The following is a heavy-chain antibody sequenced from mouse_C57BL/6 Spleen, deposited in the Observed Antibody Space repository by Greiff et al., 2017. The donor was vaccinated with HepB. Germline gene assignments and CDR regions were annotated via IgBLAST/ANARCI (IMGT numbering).Heavy chain of an antibody. D-gene: IGHD1-1*01. J-gene: IGHJ4*01. CDR2: FHPYNDDT. CDR3: ARSSPSLRAYAMDY. V-gene: IGHV1-47*01. Sequence: QVQLKQSGAELVKPGASVKMSCKASGYTFTTYPIEWMKQNHGKSLEWIGTFHPYNDDTKYNEKFKGKATLTVEKSSSTVYVELSRLTSDDSDVYYCARSSPSLRAYAMDYWVQGTSVTVSS. CDR1: GYTFTTYP.